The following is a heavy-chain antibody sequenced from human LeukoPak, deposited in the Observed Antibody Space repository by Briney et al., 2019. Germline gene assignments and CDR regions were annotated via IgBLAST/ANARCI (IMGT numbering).Heavy chain of an antibody. CDR2: MSGSGGRT. D-gene: IGHD2-15*01. J-gene: IGHJ4*02. CDR3: AKWGCSGGSCYPFDY. V-gene: IGHV3-23*01. Sequence: PGGSLRLSCAASGFTFNTYAMSWVRLAPGKGLEWVSAMSGSGGRTYYADSVKGRFTISRDNSKNTLYLQMNSLRAEDTAVYYCAKWGCSGGSCYPFDYWGRGTLVTVSS. CDR1: GFTFNTYA.